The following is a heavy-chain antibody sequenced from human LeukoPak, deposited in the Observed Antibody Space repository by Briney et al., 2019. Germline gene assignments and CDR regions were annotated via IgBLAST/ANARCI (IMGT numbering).Heavy chain of an antibody. CDR1: GFTFSSYS. D-gene: IGHD4/OR15-4a*01. J-gene: IGHJ4*02. CDR3: ARDSSYGSNFDHFDY. Sequence: AGGSLRLSCAASGFTFSSYSMNWVRQAPGKGLEWVSSISSSSSYIYYADSVKGRFTISRDSAKNSLYLQMNSLRAEDMAVYYYARDSSYGSNFDHFDYWGQGTLVTVSS. V-gene: IGHV3-21*01. CDR2: ISSSSSYI.